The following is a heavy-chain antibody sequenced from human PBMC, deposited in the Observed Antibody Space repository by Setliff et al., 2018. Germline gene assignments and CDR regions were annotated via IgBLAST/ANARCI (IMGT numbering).Heavy chain of an antibody. CDR3: ARGLSDYYYESGSFPILGY. D-gene: IGHD3-10*01. CDR2: ISSTSGTI. J-gene: IGHJ4*02. V-gene: IGHV3-48*01. Sequence: GGSLRLSCAGSGFTFSSHSMNWVRQAPGKGLEWISYISSTSGTIYYADSVKGRFTISRDNAKNSLYLQMNNLRSEDTAVYYCARGLSDYYYESGSFPILGYWGQGTLVTVSS. CDR1: GFTFSSHS.